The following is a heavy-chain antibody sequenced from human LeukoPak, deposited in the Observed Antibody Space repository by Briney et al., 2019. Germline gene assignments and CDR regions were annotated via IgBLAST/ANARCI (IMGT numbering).Heavy chain of an antibody. CDR3: ARVWYYYDSSGYPKPPFFDY. CDR1: GYTFTSYG. Sequence: ASVKVSCKASGYTFTSYGISWVRQAPGQGFEWMGWISAYNGNTNYAQKLQGRVTMTTDTSTSTAYMELRSLRSDGTAVYYCARVWYYYDSSGYPKPPFFDYWGQGTLVTVSS. V-gene: IGHV1-18*01. J-gene: IGHJ4*02. D-gene: IGHD3-22*01. CDR2: ISAYNGNT.